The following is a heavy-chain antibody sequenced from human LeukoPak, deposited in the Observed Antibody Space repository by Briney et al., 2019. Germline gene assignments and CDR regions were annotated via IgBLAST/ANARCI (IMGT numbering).Heavy chain of an antibody. D-gene: IGHD3-22*01. CDR1: GGSISSYY. Sequence: PSETLSLTCTVSGGSISSYYWSWIRPPAGKGLEWIGRIYTSGSTNYNPSLKSRVTMSVDTSKNQFSLKLSSVTAADTAVYYCAREGYYDSSGYYYVWWFDPWGQGTLVTVSS. V-gene: IGHV4-4*07. J-gene: IGHJ5*02. CDR3: AREGYYDSSGYYYVWWFDP. CDR2: IYTSGST.